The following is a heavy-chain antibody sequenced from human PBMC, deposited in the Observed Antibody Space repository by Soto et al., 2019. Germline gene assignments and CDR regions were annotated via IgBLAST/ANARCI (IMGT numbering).Heavy chain of an antibody. D-gene: IGHD6-6*01. Sequence: QVQLVQSGAEVKKPGSSVKVSCKASGGTFSSYAISWVRQAPGQGLEWMGGIIPIFGTANYAQKFQGRVTITADEPTSTAYMELSTLRSEDTAVYYCASSPFVAAHVAGFVDYWGQGTLVTVSS. V-gene: IGHV1-69*12. J-gene: IGHJ4*02. CDR2: IIPIFGTA. CDR3: ASSPFVAAHVAGFVDY. CDR1: GGTFSSYA.